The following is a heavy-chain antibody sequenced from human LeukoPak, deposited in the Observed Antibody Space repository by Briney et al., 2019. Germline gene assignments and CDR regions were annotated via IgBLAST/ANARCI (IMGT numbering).Heavy chain of an antibody. CDR1: GGSISSYY. CDR3: ARDRVIFGVPDAFDI. Sequence: SETLSLTCTVSGGSISSYYWSWIRQPPGKGLEWIGYIYYSGSTNYNPSLKSRVTISVDTSKNQFSLKLSSVTAADTAVYYCARDRVIFGVPDAFDIWGQGTMVTVSS. V-gene: IGHV4-59*12. CDR2: IYYSGST. D-gene: IGHD3-3*01. J-gene: IGHJ3*02.